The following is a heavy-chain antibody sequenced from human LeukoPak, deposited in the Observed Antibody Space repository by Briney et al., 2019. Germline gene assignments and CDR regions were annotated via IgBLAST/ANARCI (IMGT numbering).Heavy chain of an antibody. CDR2: INHSGST. D-gene: IGHD3-22*01. CDR3: ARARNYYDSSGFYYEGDAFDI. V-gene: IGHV4-34*01. Sequence: SETLSLTCAVYGGSFSGYYWSWIRQPPGKGLEWIGEINHSGSTNYNPSLKSRVTISVDTSKNQFSLKLSSVTAADTAVYYCARARNYYDSSGFYYEGDAFDIWGQGTMVTVSS. CDR1: GGSFSGYY. J-gene: IGHJ3*02.